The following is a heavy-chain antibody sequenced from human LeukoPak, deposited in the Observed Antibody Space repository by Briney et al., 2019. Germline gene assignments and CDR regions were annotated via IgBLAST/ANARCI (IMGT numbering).Heavy chain of an antibody. CDR2: IYYSGST. D-gene: IGHD3-22*01. CDR1: GGSISSHY. V-gene: IGHV4-59*11. CDR3: ARVILNNYYDSSQAFDI. J-gene: IGHJ3*02. Sequence: PSETLSLTCTVSGGSISSHYRSWIRQPPGKGLEWIGYIYYSGSTNYNPSLKSRVTISVDTSKNQFSLKLSSVTAADTAVYYCARVILNNYYDSSQAFDIWGQGTMVTVSS.